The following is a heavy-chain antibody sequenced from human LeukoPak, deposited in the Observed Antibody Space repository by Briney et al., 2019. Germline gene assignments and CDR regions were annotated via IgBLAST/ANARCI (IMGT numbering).Heavy chain of an antibody. CDR2: ISSNGGST. D-gene: IGHD2-2*01. Sequence: AGGSLRLSCAASGFTFSSYAMHWVRQAPGKGLEYVSAISSNGGSTYYANSVKGRFTISRDNSKNTLYLQMGSLRAEDMAVYYCARDAELGYCSSTSCSYYYYYGMDVWGQGTTVTVSS. J-gene: IGHJ6*02. V-gene: IGHV3-64*01. CDR3: ARDAELGYCSSTSCSYYYYYGMDV. CDR1: GFTFSSYA.